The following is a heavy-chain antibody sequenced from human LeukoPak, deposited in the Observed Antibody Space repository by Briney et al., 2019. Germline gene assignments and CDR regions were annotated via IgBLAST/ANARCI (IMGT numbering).Heavy chain of an antibody. D-gene: IGHD3-10*01. CDR3: ARVSVPSFLLAVRGVILRYMDV. V-gene: IGHV3-49*04. CDR1: GFTFGDYG. J-gene: IGHJ6*03. Sequence: GGSLRLSCTASGFTFGDYGMSWVRQAPGKGLEWVGFIQSRTYGGTTQYAASVKGRFTISRDNAKNSLYLQMNSLTAEDTAVYYCARVSVPSFLLAVRGVILRYMDVWGKGTTVTISS. CDR2: IQSRTYGGTT.